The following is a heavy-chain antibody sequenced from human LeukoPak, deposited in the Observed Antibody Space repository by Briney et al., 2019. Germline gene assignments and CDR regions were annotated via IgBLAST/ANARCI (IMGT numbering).Heavy chain of an antibody. CDR3: ARGNYYDSSGYYLPTPDY. CDR2: IYTSGST. J-gene: IGHJ4*02. CDR1: GGSISSGSYY. D-gene: IGHD3-22*01. Sequence: PSQTLSLTCTVSGGSISSGSYYWSWIRQPAGKGLERIGRIYTSGSTNYNPSLKSRVTISVDTSKNQFSLKLSSVTAADTAVYYCARGNYYDSSGYYLPTPDYWGQGTLVTVSS. V-gene: IGHV4-61*02.